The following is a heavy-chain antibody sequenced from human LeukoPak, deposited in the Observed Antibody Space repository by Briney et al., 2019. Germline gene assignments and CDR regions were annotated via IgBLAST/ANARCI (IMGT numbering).Heavy chain of an antibody. CDR2: ISYDGSNK. CDR1: GFTFSSYG. Sequence: GGSLRLSCAASGFTFSSYGMHWVRQAPGKGLEWVAVISYDGSNKYYADSVKGRFTIPRDNSKNTLYLQMNSLRAEDTAVYYCARDPTITPPTVIIGALNYFDYWGQGTLVTVSS. D-gene: IGHD4-23*01. V-gene: IGHV3-30*03. J-gene: IGHJ4*02. CDR3: ARDPTITPPTVIIGALNYFDY.